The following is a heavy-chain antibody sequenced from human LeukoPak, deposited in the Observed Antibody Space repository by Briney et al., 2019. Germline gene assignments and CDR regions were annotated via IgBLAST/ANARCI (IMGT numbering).Heavy chain of an antibody. J-gene: IGHJ6*02. CDR1: GFTFDDYA. CDR3: AKDNYGGGAIRDGMDV. Sequence: PGGSLRLSCAASGFTFDDYAMHWVRQARGKGLEWVSGISWNSGSIGYADSVKGRFTISRDNAKNSLYLQMNSLRAEDTALYYCAKDNYGGGAIRDGMDVWGQGTTVTVSS. D-gene: IGHD2-2*02. CDR2: ISWNSGSI. V-gene: IGHV3-9*01.